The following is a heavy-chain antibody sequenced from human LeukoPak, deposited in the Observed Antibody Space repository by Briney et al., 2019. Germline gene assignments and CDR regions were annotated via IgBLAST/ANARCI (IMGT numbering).Heavy chain of an antibody. V-gene: IGHV3-23*01. CDR3: AKAASGSYYN. D-gene: IGHD3-10*01. Sequence: SWVRQAPGXGLEWVSAISGSGGNTYYADSVKGRFTISRDNSKNTLYLQMNSLRAEDTAVYYCAKAASGSYYNWGQGTLVTVSS. J-gene: IGHJ4*02. CDR2: ISGSGGNT.